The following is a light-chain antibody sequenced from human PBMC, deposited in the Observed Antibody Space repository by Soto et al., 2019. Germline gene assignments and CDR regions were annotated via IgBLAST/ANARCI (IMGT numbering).Light chain of an antibody. CDR3: QQYNNWLLK. CDR1: ESVSTN. CDR2: GAS. V-gene: IGKV3-15*01. J-gene: IGKJ1*01. Sequence: EIEMTQSPATLSLAPGERVTLSCRASESVSTNLAWYQQKAGQAPRLLIYGASTRATGIPARFSGSGSGTEFTLTISSLQSEDFEVYYCQQYNNWLLKFGQGTKVDIX.